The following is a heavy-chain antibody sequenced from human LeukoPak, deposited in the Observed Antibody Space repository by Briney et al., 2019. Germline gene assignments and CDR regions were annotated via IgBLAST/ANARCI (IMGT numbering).Heavy chain of an antibody. V-gene: IGHV3-33*01. D-gene: IGHD2-15*01. J-gene: IGHJ5*02. CDR1: GFTFSNYG. CDR3: ARVTMVAAASYNWFVH. CDR2: IWSDGSNR. Sequence: SGGSLRLSCAASGFTFSNYGMHWVRQAPGKGLEWVAVIWSDGSNRNYADSVRGRFTISRYNSKNTLYLQMNSLRAEDTAVYYCARVTMVAAASYNWFVHWGQGTLVTVSS.